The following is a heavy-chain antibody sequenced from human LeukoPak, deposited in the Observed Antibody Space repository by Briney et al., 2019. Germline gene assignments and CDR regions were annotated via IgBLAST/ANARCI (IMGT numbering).Heavy chain of an antibody. CDR1: GGSISSYY. D-gene: IGHD4-17*01. J-gene: IGHJ6*02. CDR2: IYYSGST. CDR3: ARSLRGNGMDV. V-gene: IGHV4-59*01. Sequence: SETLSLTCTVSGGSISSYYWSWIRQPPGKGLEWIGYIYYSGSTNYNPFLKSRVTISVDTSKNQFSLKLSSVTAADTAVYYCARSLRGNGMDVWGQGTTVTVSS.